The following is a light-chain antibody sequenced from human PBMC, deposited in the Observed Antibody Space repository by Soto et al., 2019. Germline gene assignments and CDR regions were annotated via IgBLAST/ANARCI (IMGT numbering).Light chain of an antibody. Sequence: DIQMTQSPSSRSAAVGDRGTITCRASQSISSYLDWYQQKPGKAPKLLIYAASSLQSGVPSRFSGSGSGTDFTLTISSLQSEDFAVYFCQEYNNWPSWTFGQGTKVDIK. J-gene: IGKJ1*01. CDR2: AAS. CDR1: QSISSY. V-gene: IGKV1-39*02. CDR3: QEYNNWPSWT.